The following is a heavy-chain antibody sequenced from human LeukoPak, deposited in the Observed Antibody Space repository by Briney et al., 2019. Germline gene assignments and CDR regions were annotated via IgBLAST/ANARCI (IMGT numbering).Heavy chain of an antibody. Sequence: GGSLRLSCAASELTFDDYTMHWVRQAPGKGLEWVSLITWDGGNTYYADSVKGRFTISRDNRKNSLWLQMNSLRTEDTAFYYCAKLAVAGTIHDYWGQGTLVTVSS. CDR1: ELTFDDYT. D-gene: IGHD6-19*01. J-gene: IGHJ4*02. V-gene: IGHV3-43*01. CDR3: AKLAVAGTIHDY. CDR2: ITWDGGNT.